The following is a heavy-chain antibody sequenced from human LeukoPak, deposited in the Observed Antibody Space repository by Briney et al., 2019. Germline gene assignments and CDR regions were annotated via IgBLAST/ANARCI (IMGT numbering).Heavy chain of an antibody. J-gene: IGHJ4*02. V-gene: IGHV1-8*03. CDR3: ARGRGYSYGNYFDY. Sequence: ASVKVSRKASGYTFTSYDINWVRQATGQGLEWMGWMNPNSGNTGYAQKLQGRVTITRNTSISTAYMELSSLRSEDTAVYYCARGRGYSYGNYFDYWGQGTLVTVSS. CDR2: MNPNSGNT. CDR1: GYTFTSYD. D-gene: IGHD5-18*01.